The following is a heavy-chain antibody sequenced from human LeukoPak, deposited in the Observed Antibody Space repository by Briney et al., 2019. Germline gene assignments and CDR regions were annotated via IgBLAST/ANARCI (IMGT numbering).Heavy chain of an antibody. D-gene: IGHD3-22*01. J-gene: IGHJ5*02. V-gene: IGHV4-59*01. CDR2: IYYSGST. CDR1: GGSISSYY. Sequence: SETLSLTCTVSGGSISSYYWSWIRQPPGKGLEWIWYIYYSGSTNYNPSLKSRVTISVDTSKTQFSLKLRSVTAADTAVYYCATGHYYDSSGYRWGFAPWGQGTLVTVSS. CDR3: ATGHYYDSSGYRWGFAP.